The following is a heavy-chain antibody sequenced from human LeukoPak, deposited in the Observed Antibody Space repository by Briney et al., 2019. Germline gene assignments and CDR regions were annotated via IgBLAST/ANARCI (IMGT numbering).Heavy chain of an antibody. CDR1: GFTFSSYA. CDR2: ISSNGGST. Sequence: GGSLRLSCAASGFTFSSYAIHWVRQAPGKGLEYVSAISSNGGSTYYANSVKGRFTISRDNSKNTLYLQMGSLKAEDMAVYYCATDILNPVWGQGTTVTVSS. CDR3: ATDILNPV. J-gene: IGHJ6*02. D-gene: IGHD3-9*01. V-gene: IGHV3-64*01.